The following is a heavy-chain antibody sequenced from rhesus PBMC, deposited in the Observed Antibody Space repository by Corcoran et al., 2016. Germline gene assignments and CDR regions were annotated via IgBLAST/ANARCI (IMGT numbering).Heavy chain of an antibody. CDR1: GFSISTSGMG. D-gene: IGHD3-22*01. Sequence: QVTLKESGPALVKPTQTLTLTCTFSGFSISTSGMGVGWIRQPPGKALEWLALIYWDDDKYYSTSLKSRLTISQDTSKNQVVLTMTNMDPVDTATYYCAHSYWSDYYDGGYFEFWGQGALVTVSS. CDR3: AHSYWSDYYDGGYFEF. CDR2: IYWDDDK. J-gene: IGHJ1*01. V-gene: IGHV2-174*01.